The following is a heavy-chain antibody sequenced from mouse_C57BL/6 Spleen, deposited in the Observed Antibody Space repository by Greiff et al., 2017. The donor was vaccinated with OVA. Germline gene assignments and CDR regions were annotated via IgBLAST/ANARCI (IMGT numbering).Heavy chain of an antibody. Sequence: VQLQQSGAELVRPGASVKLSCKASGYTFTDYYINWVKQRPGQGLEWIARIYPGSGNTYYNEKFKGKATLTAEKSSSTAYMQLSSLTSEDSAVYFCARELRGDMDYWGQGTSVTVSS. CDR1: GYTFTDYY. J-gene: IGHJ4*01. V-gene: IGHV1-76*01. D-gene: IGHD2-4*01. CDR2: IYPGSGNT. CDR3: ARELRGDMDY.